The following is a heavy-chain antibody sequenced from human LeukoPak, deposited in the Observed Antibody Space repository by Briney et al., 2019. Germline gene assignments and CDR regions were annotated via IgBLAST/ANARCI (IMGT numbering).Heavy chain of an antibody. CDR2: INPNSGGT. J-gene: IGHJ6*03. D-gene: IGHD6-19*01. Sequence: ASVKVSCKASGYTFTGYYMHWVRQAPGQGLEWMGWINPNSGGTNYAQKFQGRVTMTRDTSISTAYMGLSRLRSDDTAVYYCARDGAIAVAGTDDYYYMDVWGKGTTVTVSS. V-gene: IGHV1-2*02. CDR1: GYTFTGYY. CDR3: ARDGAIAVAGTDDYYYMDV.